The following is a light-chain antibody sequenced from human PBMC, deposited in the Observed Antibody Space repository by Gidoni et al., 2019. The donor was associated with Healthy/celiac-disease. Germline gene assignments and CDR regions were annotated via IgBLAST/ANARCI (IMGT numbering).Light chain of an antibody. CDR1: QSVSSSY. Sequence: SVLTQSPATLSLSPGERGTLACGARQSVSSSYLAWYQQKPGLAPRLLIYDASSRATGIPDRFSGSGSGTDFTLTISRLEPEDFAVYYCQQYGSSPPITFGQGTRLEIK. J-gene: IGKJ5*01. V-gene: IGKV3D-20*01. CDR3: QQYGSSPPIT. CDR2: DAS.